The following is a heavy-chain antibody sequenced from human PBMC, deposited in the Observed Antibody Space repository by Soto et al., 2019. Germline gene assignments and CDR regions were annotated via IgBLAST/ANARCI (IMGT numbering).Heavy chain of an antibody. CDR3: ASCSSTSCYAGAYYYYYMDV. CDR1: GYTFTSYY. V-gene: IGHV1-46*03. Sequence: ASVKVSCKASGYTFTSYYMHWVRQAPGQGLEWMGIINPSGGSTSYAQKFQGRVTMTRDTSTSTVYMELSSLRSEDTAVYYCASCSSTSCYAGAYYYYYMDVWGKGTTVTVS. J-gene: IGHJ6*03. D-gene: IGHD2-2*01. CDR2: INPSGGST.